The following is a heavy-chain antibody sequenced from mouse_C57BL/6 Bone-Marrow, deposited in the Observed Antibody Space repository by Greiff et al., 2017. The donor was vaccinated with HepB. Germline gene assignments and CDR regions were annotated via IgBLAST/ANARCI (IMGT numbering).Heavy chain of an antibody. CDR2: IDPSDSYT. J-gene: IGHJ1*03. CDR1: GYTFTSYW. V-gene: IGHV1-59*01. CDR3: ERREGITTVEETYFDV. D-gene: IGHD1-1*01. Sequence: QVHVKQSGAELVRPGTSVKLSCKASGYTFTSYWMHWVKQRPGQGLEWIGVIDPSDSYTNYNQKFKGKATLTVDTSSSTAYMQLSSLTSEDSAVYYCERREGITTVEETYFDVWGTGTTVTVSS.